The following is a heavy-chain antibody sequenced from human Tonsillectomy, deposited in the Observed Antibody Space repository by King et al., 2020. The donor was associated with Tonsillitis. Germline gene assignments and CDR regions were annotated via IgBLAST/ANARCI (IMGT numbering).Heavy chain of an antibody. J-gene: IGHJ6*02. D-gene: IGHD6-13*01. CDR3: AKDLTEAANTGNSYGLEL. V-gene: IGHV3-9*01. CDR1: GFTFDDYA. Sequence: VQLVESGGGLVQPGRSLRLSCAASGFTFDDYAMHWVRQAPGKGLEWVSGLNWNSGTIGYADSVKGRFTISRDNAKNSLYLQMNSLRPEDTALHYCAKDLTEAANTGNSYGLELWGQGTTVTGSS. CDR2: LNWNSGTI.